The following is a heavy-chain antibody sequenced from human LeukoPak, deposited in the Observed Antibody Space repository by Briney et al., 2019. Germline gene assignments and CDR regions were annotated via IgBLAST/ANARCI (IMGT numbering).Heavy chain of an antibody. D-gene: IGHD2-15*01. V-gene: IGHV3-53*04. CDR1: GFTVSSNY. Sequence: GGSLRLSCAASGFTVSSNYMSWVRQAPGKGLEWVSVIYSGGSTYYADSVKGRFTISRHNSKNTLYLQTNSLRAEDTAVYYCARAPPPYCSGGSCYSFSWGQGTLVTVSS. CDR2: IYSGGST. J-gene: IGHJ5*02. CDR3: ARAPPPYCSGGSCYSFS.